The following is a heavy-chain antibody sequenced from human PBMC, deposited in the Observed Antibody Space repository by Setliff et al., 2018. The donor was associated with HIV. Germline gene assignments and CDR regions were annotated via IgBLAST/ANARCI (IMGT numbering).Heavy chain of an antibody. CDR3: THRRGRWLHFEH. CDR2: IYWDDDK. V-gene: IGHV2-5*02. D-gene: IGHD6-19*01. Sequence: SGPTLVNPTQTVTLTCSFSGFSLSDNGMGVGWIRQLPGKALEWLAFIYWDDDKLYSPSLKSRLTITKDTSKNQVVLTMTNMDPADTGTYFCTHRRGRWLHFEHWGQGTLVTAPQ. J-gene: IGHJ1*01. CDR1: GFSLSDNGMG.